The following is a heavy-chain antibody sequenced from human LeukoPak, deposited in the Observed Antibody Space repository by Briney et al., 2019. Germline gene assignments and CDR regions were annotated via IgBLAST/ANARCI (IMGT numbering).Heavy chain of an antibody. CDR1: GGSFSGYY. CDR3: ARGMYYDFWSGYFYYYYYMDV. CDR2: INHSGST. V-gene: IGHV4-34*01. Sequence: PSETLSLTCAVYGGSFSGYYWSWIRQPPGKGLEWIGEINHSGSTNYNPSLKSRVTRSVDTSKNQFSLKLSSVTAADTAVYYCARGMYYDFWSGYFYYYYYMDVWGKGTTVTVSS. J-gene: IGHJ6*03. D-gene: IGHD3-3*01.